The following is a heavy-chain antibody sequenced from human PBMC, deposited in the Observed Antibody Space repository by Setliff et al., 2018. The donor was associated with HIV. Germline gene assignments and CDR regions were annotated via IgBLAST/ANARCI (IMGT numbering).Heavy chain of an antibody. D-gene: IGHD3-9*01. CDR2: IHYSGIT. V-gene: IGHV4-4*02. J-gene: IGHJ3*02. CDR1: GASDISYIW. Sequence: SETLSLTCAVSGASDISYIWWSWVRQPPGKGLEWIGSIHYSGITHYNPSLKSRLTMSVDTSKNQVSLKLTSVTAADTAVYYCARYKCINFACVGFDIWGQGTVVTVSS. CDR3: ARYKCINFACVGFDI.